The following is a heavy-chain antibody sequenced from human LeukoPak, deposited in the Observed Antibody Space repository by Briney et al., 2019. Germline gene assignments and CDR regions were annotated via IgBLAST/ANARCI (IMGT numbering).Heavy chain of an antibody. J-gene: IGHJ6*03. CDR2: MIHSGST. CDR3: ARERVGYCSSTSCFTDYYYYYMDV. V-gene: IGHV4-34*12. CDR1: GGSFSGYS. D-gene: IGHD2-2*02. Sequence: SETLSLTCAVYGGSFSGYSWSWIRQPPGKGLEWVGEMIHSGSTNYNPSLKSRVTISVDTSKNQFSLKLSSVTAADTAVYYCARERVGYCSSTSCFTDYYYYYMDVWGKGTTVTVSS.